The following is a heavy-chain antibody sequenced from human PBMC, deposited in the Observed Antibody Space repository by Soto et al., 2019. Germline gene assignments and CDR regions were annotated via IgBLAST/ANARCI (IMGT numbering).Heavy chain of an antibody. V-gene: IGHV4-4*02. Sequence: QVQLQESGPGLVKPSGTLSLTCAVSGGSISSSNWWSWVRQPPGQGLEWIGGIYHSGSTNYNPSLKSRVTISVDKSKNQFSLKLSSVTAADTAVYYCARGYCSGGSCYPYYFDYWGQGTLVTVSS. CDR1: GGSISSSNW. D-gene: IGHD2-15*01. CDR2: IYHSGST. CDR3: ARGYCSGGSCYPYYFDY. J-gene: IGHJ4*02.